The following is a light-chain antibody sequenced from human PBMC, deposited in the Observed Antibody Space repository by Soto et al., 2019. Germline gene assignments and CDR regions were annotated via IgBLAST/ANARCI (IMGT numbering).Light chain of an antibody. V-gene: IGKV1-8*01. CDR2: ATS. CDR3: QQYYTYPST. CDR1: QGISSY. J-gene: IGKJ1*01. Sequence: AIRMTQSPSSLSASTGDRVTITCRASQGISSYLAWFQQKPGRPPKLLISATSTLHSDVPSRFSGSGSGTDFTLTISCLQSEDLATYYCQQYYTYPSTFGQGTKVEI.